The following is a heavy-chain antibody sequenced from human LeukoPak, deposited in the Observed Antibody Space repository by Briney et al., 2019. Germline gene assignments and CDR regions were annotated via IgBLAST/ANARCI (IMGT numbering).Heavy chain of an antibody. V-gene: IGHV4-59*02. CDR2: IYYSGST. Sequence: PSETLSLTCTVSGGSVSGYYWSWIRQPPGKGLEWIGYIYYSGSTNYNPSLKSRVTISVDTSENQFSLKLTSVTAADTAVYYCARDREYSSSGLVWFDPWGQGTLVTVSS. CDR3: ARDREYSSSGLVWFDP. D-gene: IGHD6-6*01. J-gene: IGHJ5*02. CDR1: GGSVSGYY.